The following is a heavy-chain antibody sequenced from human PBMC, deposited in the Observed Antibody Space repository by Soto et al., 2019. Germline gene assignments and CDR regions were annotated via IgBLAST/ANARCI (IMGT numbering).Heavy chain of an antibody. Sequence: GESLKISCAASGFTFSSYAMSWVRQAPGKGLEWVSVISHSGGTTYYADSVKGRFTISRDKSKNTPYLQMNSLRAEDTAVYYAVSTGVLQESGYNVYYLDYWGQGTLVTVSS. CDR2: ISHSGGTT. J-gene: IGHJ4*02. D-gene: IGHD3-3*01. V-gene: IGHV3-23*01. CDR3: VSTGVLQESGYNVYYLDY. CDR1: GFTFSSYA.